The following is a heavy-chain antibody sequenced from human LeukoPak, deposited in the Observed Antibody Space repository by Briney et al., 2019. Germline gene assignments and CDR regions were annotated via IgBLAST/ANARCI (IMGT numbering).Heavy chain of an antibody. V-gene: IGHV3-9*01. CDR2: ISWNSGSI. CDR3: AKGTPGFDY. CDR1: GFTFDDYA. Sequence: GGSLRLSCAASGFTFDDYAMHWVRQAPGKGLEWVSGISWNSGSIGYADSVKGRFTISRDNAKNSLYPQMNSLRAEDTALYYCAKGTPGFDYWGQGTLVTVSS. J-gene: IGHJ4*02.